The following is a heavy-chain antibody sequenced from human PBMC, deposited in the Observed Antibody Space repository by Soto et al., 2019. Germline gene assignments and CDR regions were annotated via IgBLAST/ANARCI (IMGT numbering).Heavy chain of an antibody. CDR1: GFTFSDYY. D-gene: IGHD5-12*01. CDR2: ISATTDYT. CDR3: AGCGYSNYDFDY. V-gene: IGHV3-11*05. Sequence: QVQLVESGGGLVKPGGSLRLSCAASGFTFSDYYMSWIRQAPGKGLEWVSYISATTDYTRYADSVKGRFTISRDNAKNSLYLQINSLRAEDTAVYYCAGCGYSNYDFDYWGQGTLVTVSS. J-gene: IGHJ4*02.